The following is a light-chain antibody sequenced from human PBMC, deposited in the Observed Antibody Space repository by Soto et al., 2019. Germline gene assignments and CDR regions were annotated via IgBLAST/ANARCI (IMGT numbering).Light chain of an antibody. V-gene: IGLV2-8*01. CDR1: SSDVGGYNY. Sequence: QSVLTQPPSASGSPGQSVTISCTGTSSDVGGYNYVSWYQQHPGKAPKLVIYEVTKRPSGVPDRFSGSKSGNTASLTVSGLQAEDEADYYCNSFRVSHLYVFGTGTKVTVL. CDR2: EVT. J-gene: IGLJ1*01. CDR3: NSFRVSHLYV.